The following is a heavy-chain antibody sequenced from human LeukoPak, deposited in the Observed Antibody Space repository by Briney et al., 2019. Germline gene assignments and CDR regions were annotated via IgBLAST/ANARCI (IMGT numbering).Heavy chain of an antibody. V-gene: IGHV4-59*08. D-gene: IGHD6-13*01. J-gene: IGHJ4*02. Sequence: PSETLSLTCTVSGGSISSYYWSWIRQPPGKGLEWIGYIYYSGSTYYNPSLKSRVTISVDTSKNQFSLKLSSVTAADTAVYYCARLHSSSWYSMGYYFDYWGQGTLVTVSS. CDR3: ARLHSSSWYSMGYYFDY. CDR2: IYYSGST. CDR1: GGSISSYY.